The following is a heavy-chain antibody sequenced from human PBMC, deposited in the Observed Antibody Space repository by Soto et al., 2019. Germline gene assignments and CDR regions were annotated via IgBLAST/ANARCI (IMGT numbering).Heavy chain of an antibody. Sequence: QVQLVQSGAEVKKPGASVKVSCKASGYTFTSYAMHWVRQAPGQRLEWMGWINAGNGNTKYSQKFQGRVTITRHTPXXTADMELSSRISNDTAVYYRARADSVWFGATPAGNWGQGTLVTVSS. D-gene: IGHD3-10*01. V-gene: IGHV1-3*01. J-gene: IGHJ4*02. CDR1: GYTFTSYA. CDR2: INAGNGNT. CDR3: ARADSVWFGATPAGN.